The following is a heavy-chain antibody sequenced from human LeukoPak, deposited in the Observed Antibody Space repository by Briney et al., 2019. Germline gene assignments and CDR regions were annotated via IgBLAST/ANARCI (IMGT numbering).Heavy chain of an antibody. CDR3: AKTSSATLVYYFDY. D-gene: IGHD2-15*01. CDR1: GFTFSSYW. CDR2: IQYDGSNK. Sequence: PGGSLRLSCAVSGFTFSSYWMSWVRQAPGKGLEWVAFIQYDGSNKYYADSVKGRFTISRDNSKNTLYLQMNSLRAEDTAVYYCAKTSSATLVYYFDYWGQGTLVTVSS. J-gene: IGHJ4*02. V-gene: IGHV3-30*02.